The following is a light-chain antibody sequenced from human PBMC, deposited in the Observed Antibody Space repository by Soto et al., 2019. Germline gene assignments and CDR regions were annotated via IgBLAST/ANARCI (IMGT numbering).Light chain of an antibody. CDR2: KAP. CDR1: QSISTR. J-gene: IGKJ5*01. CDR3: QQDYSTLAT. Sequence: DIHITQSPSSLPASFGDRFTITGRANQSISTRLAWYQQKPGKAPNLLIYKAPRLETGVPSRFSGSGSGTEFTLTITGLQLEDFATYYCQQDYSTLATFGQGTRLEIK. V-gene: IGKV1-5*03.